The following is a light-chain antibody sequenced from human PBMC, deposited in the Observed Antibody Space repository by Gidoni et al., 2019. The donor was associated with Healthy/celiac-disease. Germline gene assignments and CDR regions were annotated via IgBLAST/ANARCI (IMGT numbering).Light chain of an antibody. J-gene: IGKJ4*02. Sequence: VLTQSPGTLSLSPGERATLSCRASQSVSSSYLAWYHQKPGQAPRLLIYGASSRATGIPERFSGSGSGTDFTLTISRLEPEDFAVYYCQQYDSSPLTFGGGTKVEIK. CDR3: QQYDSSPLT. CDR2: GAS. CDR1: QSVSSSY. V-gene: IGKV3-20*01.